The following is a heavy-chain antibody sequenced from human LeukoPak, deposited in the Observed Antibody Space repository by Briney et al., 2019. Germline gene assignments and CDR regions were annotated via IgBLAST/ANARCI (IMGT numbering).Heavy chain of an antibody. Sequence: GGSLRLSCAASGYTFRHYIVNWVRQAPGKGLEWVSSISSTGDYIYYADSVKGRFTISRDNAKSSLYLQMNSLRAEDTAVYYCVSGNDPDSTWESYRLHSLDIGGQGTTVMVSS. CDR1: GYTFRHYI. CDR3: VSGNDPDSTWESYRLHSLDI. J-gene: IGHJ3*02. V-gene: IGHV3-21*01. CDR2: ISSTGDYI. D-gene: IGHD3-16*02.